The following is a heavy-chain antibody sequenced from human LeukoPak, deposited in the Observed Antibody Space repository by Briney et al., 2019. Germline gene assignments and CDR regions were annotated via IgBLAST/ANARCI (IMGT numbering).Heavy chain of an antibody. CDR1: GFTVSSNY. Sequence: QSGGSLRLSCAASGFTVSSNYMNWVRQAPGKGLEWVSVIYGGGNIYYADSVKGRFTISRDNSKNMLYLQMNSLRTEDTAVYYCATLRSDSSGWYYFDYWGQGTLVTVSS. CDR3: ATLRSDSSGWYYFDY. V-gene: IGHV3-53*05. J-gene: IGHJ4*02. D-gene: IGHD6-19*01. CDR2: IYGGGNI.